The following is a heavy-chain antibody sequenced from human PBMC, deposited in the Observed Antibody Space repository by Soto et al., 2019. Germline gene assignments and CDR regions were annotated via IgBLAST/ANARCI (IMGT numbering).Heavy chain of an antibody. CDR3: ARRLATNVSALGY. D-gene: IGHD1-26*01. Sequence: QVQLAQSGGGVVQAGNSLRLSCTASGLTFSSSSVHWVRQAPGKGLEWVAVISENGDRQYSTDSVRGRFLISRDTSKNTVYLQMNSLRPEDTGEYFWARRLATNVSALGYWGQGALVTVSS. J-gene: IGHJ4*02. CDR1: GLTFSSSS. V-gene: IGHV3-30-3*01. CDR2: ISENGDRQ.